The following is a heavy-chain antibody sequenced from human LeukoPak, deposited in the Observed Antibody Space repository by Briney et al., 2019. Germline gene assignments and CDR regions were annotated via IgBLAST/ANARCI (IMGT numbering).Heavy chain of an antibody. V-gene: IGHV3-7*03. J-gene: IGHJ4*02. CDR2: INEDGSEK. Sequence: GGSLRLSCAASGFTFGSCWMSWVRQAPGKGLEWVANINEDGSEKYYVDSVKGRFTISRDNSKNTLYLQMNSLRAEDTAVYYCATGYSGFFDYWGQGTLVTVSS. CDR1: GFTFGSCW. D-gene: IGHD5-12*01. CDR3: ATGYSGFFDY.